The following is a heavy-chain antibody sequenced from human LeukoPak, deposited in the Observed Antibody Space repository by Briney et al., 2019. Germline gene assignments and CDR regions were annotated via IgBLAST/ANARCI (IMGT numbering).Heavy chain of an antibody. D-gene: IGHD3-22*01. CDR2: INHSGST. CDR3: ARTRVVVLRRATEFDY. Sequence: SETLSLTCAVYGGSFSGYYWSWIRQPPGKGLEWIGEINHSGSTNYNPSLKSRVTISVDTSKNQFSLKLSSVTAADTAVYYCARTRVVVLRRATEFDYWGQGTLVTASS. V-gene: IGHV4-34*01. J-gene: IGHJ4*02. CDR1: GGSFSGYY.